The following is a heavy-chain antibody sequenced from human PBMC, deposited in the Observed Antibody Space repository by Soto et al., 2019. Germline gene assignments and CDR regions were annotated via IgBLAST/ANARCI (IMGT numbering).Heavy chain of an antibody. J-gene: IGHJ4*02. CDR3: AKDARYYDFWSGYYSDY. CDR1: GFTFSTLG. D-gene: IGHD3-3*01. Sequence: GGSLRLSCAASGFTFSTLGMHWVRQAPGKGLEWVALISYDGGRTYYAESAEGRFTISRDNAKNTVYLQMNSLRVEDTAVYYCAKDARYYDFWSGYYSDYWGQGTLVTVSS. CDR2: ISYDGGRT. V-gene: IGHV3-30*18.